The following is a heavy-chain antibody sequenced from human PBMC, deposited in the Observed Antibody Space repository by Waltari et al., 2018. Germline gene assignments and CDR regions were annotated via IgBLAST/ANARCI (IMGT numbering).Heavy chain of an antibody. CDR2: IEKDGSET. V-gene: IGHV3-7*01. CDR1: GLTFNTCW. Sequence: DVQLVESGSGLVQPGGALRRSCAVPGLTFNTCWMDWVRQDPWKGLGWVANIEKDGSETNYVDSVKARFTISRDNAKNSVYLQMNSLRAEDKAVYYCAAGAGWLIDYWGQGTLVTVSS. J-gene: IGHJ4*02. D-gene: IGHD6-19*01. CDR3: AAGAGWLIDY.